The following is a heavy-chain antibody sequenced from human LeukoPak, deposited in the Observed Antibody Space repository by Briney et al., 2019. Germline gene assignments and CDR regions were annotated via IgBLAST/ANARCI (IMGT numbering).Heavy chain of an antibody. V-gene: IGHV3-49*04. D-gene: IGHD5-18*01. CDR2: IRAKAYGGTT. Sequence: GRSLRLSCTASGFTFGDYAMSWVRQAPGKGLEWVGFIRAKAYGGTTEYAASVKGRFTISRDDSKSIAYLQVNSLKTEDTAVYYCTRVTLSDMAYFDHWGQGTLVTVSS. CDR3: TRVTLSDMAYFDH. J-gene: IGHJ4*02. CDR1: GFTFGDYA.